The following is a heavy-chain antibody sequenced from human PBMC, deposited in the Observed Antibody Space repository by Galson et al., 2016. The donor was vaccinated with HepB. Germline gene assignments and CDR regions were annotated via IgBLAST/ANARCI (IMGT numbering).Heavy chain of an antibody. D-gene: IGHD3-22*01. J-gene: IGHJ4*02. CDR1: GFTFSSYG. CDR2: IWYDGSNK. Sequence: SLRLSCAASGFTFSSYGMHWVRQAPGKALEWVAVIWYDGSNKYYADSVKGRFTISRDNSKNTLYLQMNSLRAEDTAVYYCARDWANQYYYDSSGPLGPFDYWGQGTLVTVSS. CDR3: ARDWANQYYYDSSGPLGPFDY. V-gene: IGHV3-33*01.